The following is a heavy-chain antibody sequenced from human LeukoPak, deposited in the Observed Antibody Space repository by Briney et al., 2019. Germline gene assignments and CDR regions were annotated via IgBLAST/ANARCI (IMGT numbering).Heavy chain of an antibody. CDR1: GGSISSYY. Sequence: PSETLFLTCTVSGGSISSYYWSRIRQPAGKGLEWIGRVYTSGSTNYNPSLKSRVTMSVDTSKNQFSLKLSSVTAADTAVYYCARGFDHYYDFPFDPRGQGTLVTVSS. J-gene: IGHJ5*02. D-gene: IGHD3-22*01. CDR3: ARGFDHYYDFPFDP. CDR2: VYTSGST. V-gene: IGHV4-4*07.